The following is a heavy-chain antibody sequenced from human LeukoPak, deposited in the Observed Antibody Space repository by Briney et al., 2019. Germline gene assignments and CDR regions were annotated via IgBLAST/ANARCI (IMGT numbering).Heavy chain of an antibody. V-gene: IGHV3-9*01. CDR3: AKDTDYYDSSGYYDY. Sequence: PGGSLRLSCAASGFTFDDYAMHWVRHAPGKGLEWVSGISWNSGSIGYADSVKGRFTISRDNAKNSLYLQMSSLRAEDTALYYCAKDTDYYDSSGYYDYWGQGTLVTVSS. CDR1: GFTFDDYA. D-gene: IGHD3-22*01. J-gene: IGHJ4*02. CDR2: ISWNSGSI.